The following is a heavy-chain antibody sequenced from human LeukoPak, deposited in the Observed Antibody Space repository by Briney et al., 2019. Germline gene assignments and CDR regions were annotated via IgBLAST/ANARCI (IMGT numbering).Heavy chain of an antibody. CDR3: ARMAYSSDAFDV. D-gene: IGHD6-13*01. J-gene: IGHJ3*01. CDR1: GFTFSSYE. CDR2: ISNSGNTI. Sequence: PGGSLRLSCAASGFTFSSYEMNWVRQAPGKGLEWASYISNSGNTIYYADSVKGRFTISRDNAKNSLYLQINSLRAEDTAVYYCARMAYSSDAFDVWGQGTMVTVSS. V-gene: IGHV3-48*03.